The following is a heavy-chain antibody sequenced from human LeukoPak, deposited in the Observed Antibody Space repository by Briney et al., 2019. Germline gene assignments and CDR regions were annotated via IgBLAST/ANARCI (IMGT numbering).Heavy chain of an antibody. Sequence: SETLSLTCTVSGGSISSSSYYWGWIRQPPGKGLEWIGSIYYGGGTYYNPSLQSRVTISVDASKNQFSLKVSSVTAADTAVYYCARDTHMDVWGKGTTVTVSS. CDR1: GGSISSSSYY. CDR3: ARDTHMDV. CDR2: IYYGGGT. J-gene: IGHJ6*03. V-gene: IGHV4-39*07.